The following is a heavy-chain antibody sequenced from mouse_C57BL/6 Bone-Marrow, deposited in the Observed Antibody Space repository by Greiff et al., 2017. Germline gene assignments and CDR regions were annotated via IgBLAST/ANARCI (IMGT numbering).Heavy chain of an antibody. Sequence: EVKLVESGGGLVKPGGSLKLSCAASGFTFSDYGMHWVRQAPEKGLEWVAYISSGSSTIYYADTVKGRFTIYRDNATNTLFLQMTSLRSEDTAMYYCARSVLYAMDYWGQGTSVTVSS. J-gene: IGHJ4*01. CDR1: GFTFSDYG. CDR2: ISSGSSTI. CDR3: ARSVLYAMDY. V-gene: IGHV5-17*01.